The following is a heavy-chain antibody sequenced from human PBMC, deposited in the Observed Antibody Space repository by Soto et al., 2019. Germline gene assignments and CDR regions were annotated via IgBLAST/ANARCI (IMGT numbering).Heavy chain of an antibody. Sequence: GGSLRLSCETSGFTFSDYYMSWVRQAPGRGLEWVATIAHDGSEKFYVDSVKGRFTISRDNTKNSLYLQMNSLRAEDTAVYYCARESNAHFDYWGQGTMVTVPQ. V-gene: IGHV3-7*01. J-gene: IGHJ4*02. CDR3: ARESNAHFDY. D-gene: IGHD7-27*01. CDR1: GFTFSDYY. CDR2: IAHDGSEK.